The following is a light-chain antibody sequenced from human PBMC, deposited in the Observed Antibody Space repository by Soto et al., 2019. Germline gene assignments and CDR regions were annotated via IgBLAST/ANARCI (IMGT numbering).Light chain of an antibody. CDR3: QQYGSSPVT. J-gene: IGKJ5*01. CDR1: QGISSW. V-gene: IGKV1-12*01. CDR2: AAS. Sequence: DIQMAQSPPSVSASVGDRVTITCRASQGISSWLAWYQQKPGSAPKLLIYAASHLQAGVPSRFSGSGSGADFTLTISSLQPEDFAVYYCQQYGSSPVTFGQGTRLEI.